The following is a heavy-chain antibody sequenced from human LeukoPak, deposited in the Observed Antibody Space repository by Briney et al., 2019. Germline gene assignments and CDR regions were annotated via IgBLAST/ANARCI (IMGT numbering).Heavy chain of an antibody. D-gene: IGHD3-9*01. CDR3: AKGGHYDILSGYYPSFDY. CDR2: ISWNSGSI. J-gene: IGHJ4*02. V-gene: IGHV3-9*01. CDR1: GFTFGDYA. Sequence: GGSLRLSCAASGFTFGDYAMHWVRQAPGKGLEWVSGISWNSGSIGYADSVKGRFTVSRDNAKNSLYLQMNSLRAEDTALYYCAKGGHYDILSGYYPSFDYWGQGTLVPVSS.